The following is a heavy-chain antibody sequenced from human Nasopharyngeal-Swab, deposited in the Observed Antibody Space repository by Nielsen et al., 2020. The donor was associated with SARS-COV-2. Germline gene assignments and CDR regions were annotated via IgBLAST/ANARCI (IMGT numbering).Heavy chain of an antibody. CDR3: ARLRASAFGNYYCGMDV. J-gene: IGHJ6*02. CDR1: GYSFTSYL. Sequence: GESLKISCTGSGYSFTSYLISWVRQMPGKGLEWMGRIDPSDSYTNYSPSFQGHVTISADKSISTAYLQWSSLKASDTAMYYCARLRASAFGNYYCGMDVWGQGTTVTVSS. CDR2: IDPSDSYT. V-gene: IGHV5-10-1*01. D-gene: IGHD3-3*01.